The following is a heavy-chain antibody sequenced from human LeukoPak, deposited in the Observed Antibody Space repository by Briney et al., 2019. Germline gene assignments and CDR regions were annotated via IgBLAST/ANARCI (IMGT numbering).Heavy chain of an antibody. V-gene: IGHV3-23*01. CDR3: AKAADDFDI. CDR2: IRGSGGGA. Sequence: GGSLRLSCTASGFTFSNYAMMWLRQAPGKGPECISVIRGSGGGAGYADSVRGRFTISRDNSKNSLYLQMNRLRAEDAAVYYCAKAADDFDIWGQGTMTVSS. CDR1: GFTFSNYA. J-gene: IGHJ3*02.